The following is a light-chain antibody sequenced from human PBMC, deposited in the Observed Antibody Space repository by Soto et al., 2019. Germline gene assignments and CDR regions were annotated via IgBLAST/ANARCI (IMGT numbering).Light chain of an antibody. J-gene: IGLJ1*01. V-gene: IGLV2-23*01. Sequence: ALTQPASVSGSPGQSITISCTGTSSDVGSYNLVSWYQQHPGTAPTLMIYEGSKWPSGVSNRFSGSKSGNTASLTISGLQAEDEADYYCCSYAGNSSFVFGTGTKVTVL. CDR2: EGS. CDR1: SSDVGSYNL. CDR3: CSYAGNSSFV.